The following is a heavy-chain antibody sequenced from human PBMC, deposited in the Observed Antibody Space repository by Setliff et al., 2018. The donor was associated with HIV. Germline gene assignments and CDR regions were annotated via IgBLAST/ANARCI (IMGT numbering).Heavy chain of an antibody. J-gene: IGHJ4*02. D-gene: IGHD4-4*01. CDR2: INLNSKNP. CDR3: ARSYSNGPFDF. V-gene: IGHV7-4-1*02. CDR1: GYSFASYI. Sequence: GASVKVSCKSSGYSFASYIINWLRQAPGQGREWMGGINLNSKNPTYAQGFTGRFLFSLDTSVSTAYLQISGLEANDTAMYYCARSYSNGPFDFWGQGTLVTVS.